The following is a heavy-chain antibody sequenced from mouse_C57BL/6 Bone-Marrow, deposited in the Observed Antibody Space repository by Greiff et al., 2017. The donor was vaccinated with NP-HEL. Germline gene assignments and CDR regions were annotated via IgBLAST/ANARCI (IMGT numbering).Heavy chain of an antibody. D-gene: IGHD1-1*01. Sequence: EVKLVESGGGLVQSGRSLRLSCATSGFTFSDFYLEWVRQAPGKGLEWIAASRNKANDYTTEYSASVKGRFIVSRDTSQSILYLQMNALRAEDTAIYYCARDADYGSLDYWGQGTTLTVSS. V-gene: IGHV7-1*01. J-gene: IGHJ2*01. CDR3: ARDADYGSLDY. CDR1: GFTFSDFY. CDR2: SRNKANDYTT.